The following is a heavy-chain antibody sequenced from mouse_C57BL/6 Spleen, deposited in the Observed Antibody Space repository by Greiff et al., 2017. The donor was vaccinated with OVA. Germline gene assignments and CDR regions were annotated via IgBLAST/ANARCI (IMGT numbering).Heavy chain of an antibody. CDR3: ARFYYYGSSPYYFDY. CDR2: IYPGDGDT. Sequence: LQQSGASVKISCKASGYAFSSYWMNWVKQRPGKGLEWIGQIYPGDGDTNYNGKFKGKATLTADKSSSTAYMQLSSLTSEDSAVYFCARFYYYGSSPYYFDYGGQGTTLTVSS. V-gene: IGHV1-80*01. D-gene: IGHD1-1*01. J-gene: IGHJ2*01. CDR1: GYAFSSYW.